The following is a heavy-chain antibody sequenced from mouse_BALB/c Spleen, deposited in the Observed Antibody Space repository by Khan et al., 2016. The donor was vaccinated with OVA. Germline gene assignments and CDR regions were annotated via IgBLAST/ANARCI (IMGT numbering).Heavy chain of an antibody. Sequence: VQLQQSGAELVKSGATVKLSCTASGLISKDTYMHWLKLLPEQGLEWIGWIGPPNGKTKYDPKFQGKATRTADTSSNPAHLRLRSMTSEDTTAYYWGRMARTWGQGTSLTVSA. CDR3: GRMART. CDR1: GLISKDTY. CDR2: IGPPNGKT. J-gene: IGHJ2*02. V-gene: IGHV14-3*02.